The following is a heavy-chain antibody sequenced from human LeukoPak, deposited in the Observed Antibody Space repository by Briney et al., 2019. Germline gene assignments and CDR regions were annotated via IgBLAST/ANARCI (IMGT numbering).Heavy chain of an antibody. CDR3: AVRLTYTTSWYLHFDY. CDR2: IYSGGAT. D-gene: IGHD6-13*01. V-gene: IGHV3-53*01. CDR1: GFTVSSNY. J-gene: IGHJ4*02. Sequence: GGSLRLSCAASGFTVSSNYMNWVRQAPGKGLECVSVIYSGGATFYADSVKGRFTISRDNSKSTLYLQVNSLRAEDTAVYYCAVRLTYTTSWYLHFDYWGQGTLVTASS.